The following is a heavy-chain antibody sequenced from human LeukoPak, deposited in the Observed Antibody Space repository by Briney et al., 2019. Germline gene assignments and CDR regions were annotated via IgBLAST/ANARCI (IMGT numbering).Heavy chain of an antibody. CDR3: ARDYCSSTSCPAADAFDI. V-gene: IGHV1-18*01. D-gene: IGHD2-2*01. CDR2: ISAYNGNT. J-gene: IGHJ3*02. CDR1: GYTLTSYG. Sequence: WASVKVSCKASGYTLTSYGISWVRQAPGQGLGWMGWISAYNGNTNYAQKLQGRVTMTTDTSTSTAYMELRSLRSDDTAVYYCARDYCSSTSCPAADAFDIWGQGTMVTVSS.